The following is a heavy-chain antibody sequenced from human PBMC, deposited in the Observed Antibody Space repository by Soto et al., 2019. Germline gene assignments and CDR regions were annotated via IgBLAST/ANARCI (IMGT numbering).Heavy chain of an antibody. J-gene: IGHJ4*02. CDR3: ARHEWGLRSFDY. CDR1: GGSVSSSSYY. D-gene: IGHD1-26*01. V-gene: IGHV4-39*01. CDR2: IYYSGST. Sequence: PSETLSLTCTVSGGSVSSSSYYWGWIRQPPGKGLEWIGSIYYSGSTYYNPSLKSRVTISVDTSKNQFSLKLSSVTAADTAVYYCARHEWGLRSFDYWGQGTLVTVSS.